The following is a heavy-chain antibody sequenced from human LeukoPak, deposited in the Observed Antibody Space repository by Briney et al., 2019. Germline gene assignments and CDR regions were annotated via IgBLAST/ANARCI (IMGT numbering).Heavy chain of an antibody. CDR3: ARVSGQWEPRRDLYYMDV. CDR1: GYTFTGYY. J-gene: IGHJ6*03. CDR2: INPNSGGT. D-gene: IGHD1-26*01. Sequence: ASVKVSCKASGYTFTGYYMHWVRQAPGQGLEWRGWINPNSGGTNYAQKFQGRVTMTRDTSISTAYMELSRLRSDDTAVYYCARVSGQWEPRRDLYYMDVWGKGTTVTVSS. V-gene: IGHV1-2*02.